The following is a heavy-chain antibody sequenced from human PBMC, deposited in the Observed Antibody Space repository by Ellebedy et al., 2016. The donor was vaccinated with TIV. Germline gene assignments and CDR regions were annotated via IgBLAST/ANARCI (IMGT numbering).Heavy chain of an antibody. CDR2: INPNSGGT. CDR1: GYTFTGYY. D-gene: IGHD3-22*01. Sequence: AASVKVSCKASGYTFTGYYMHWVRQAPGQGLEWMGWINPNSGGTNYAQKLQGRVTMTTDTSTSTAYMELRSLRSDDTAVYYCARVSSTMIVVVITSSAFDIWGQGTMVTVSS. V-gene: IGHV1-2*02. J-gene: IGHJ3*02. CDR3: ARVSSTMIVVVITSSAFDI.